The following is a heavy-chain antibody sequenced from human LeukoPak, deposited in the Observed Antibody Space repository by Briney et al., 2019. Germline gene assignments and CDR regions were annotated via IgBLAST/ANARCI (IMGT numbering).Heavy chain of an antibody. CDR3: AKDWETALGY. CDR1: GFTFSSYS. V-gene: IGHV3-21*04. D-gene: IGHD5-18*01. CDR2: ISSSSGYI. J-gene: IGHJ4*02. Sequence: PGGSLRLSCAASGFTFSSYSMNWVRQAPGKGLEWVSSISSSSGYIYYADSVKGRFTISRDNAKNSLYLQMNSLRTEDTALYYCAKDWETALGYWGQGTLVTVSS.